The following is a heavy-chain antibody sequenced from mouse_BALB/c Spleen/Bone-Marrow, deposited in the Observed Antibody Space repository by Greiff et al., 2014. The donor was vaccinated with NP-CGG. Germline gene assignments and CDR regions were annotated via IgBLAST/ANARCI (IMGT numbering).Heavy chain of an antibody. V-gene: IGHV5-4*02. CDR1: GFTFSDYY. Sequence: EVQVVESGGGLVKPGGSLKLSCAASGFTFSDYYMYWVRQTPEKRLEWVATTSDGGGYTYYPDSVWGRFTISRDNAKNNLYLQMSSLKSEDTAMYYCARSGERYGAMDYWGQGTSVTVFS. CDR2: TSDGGGYT. D-gene: IGHD2-10*02. CDR3: ARSGERYGAMDY. J-gene: IGHJ4*01.